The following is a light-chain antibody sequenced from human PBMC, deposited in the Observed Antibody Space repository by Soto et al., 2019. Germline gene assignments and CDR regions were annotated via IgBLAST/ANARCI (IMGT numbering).Light chain of an antibody. J-gene: IGKJ1*01. CDR2: QAS. CDR1: QSISRQ. V-gene: IGKV1-5*03. Sequence: DIQMTQSPSTLSASAGDRVSITCRASQSISRQWAWYQQKPGKAPNLLIYQASNLETGVPSRFAGSGSGPEFTLTISSLQPDDLATYYCLQSQSYWTFGQGTKVEVK. CDR3: LQSQSYWT.